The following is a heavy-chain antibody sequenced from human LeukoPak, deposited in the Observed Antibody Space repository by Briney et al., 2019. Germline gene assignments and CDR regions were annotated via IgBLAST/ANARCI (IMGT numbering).Heavy chain of an antibody. J-gene: IGHJ4*02. CDR2: ISYDGSNK. D-gene: IGHD2-8*02. V-gene: IGHV3-30-3*01. Sequence: PGRSLRLSCAASGFTFSSYAMHWVRQAPGKGLEWVAVISYDGSNKYYADSVKGRFTISRDNSKNTLYLQMNSLRAEDTAVYYCARAREFPSWYYFDYWGQGTLVTVSS. CDR3: ARAREFPSWYYFDY. CDR1: GFTFSSYA.